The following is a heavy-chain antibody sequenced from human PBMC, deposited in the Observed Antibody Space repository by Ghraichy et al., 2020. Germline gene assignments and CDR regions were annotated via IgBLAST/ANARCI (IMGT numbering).Heavy chain of an antibody. J-gene: IGHJ6*03. V-gene: IGHV3-7*03. Sequence: GGSLRLSCAASGFTFSSYWMSWVRQAPGKGLEWVANIKQDGSEKYYVDSVKGRFTISRDNAKNSLYLQMNSLRAEDTAVYYCARVRTSTESTYYYYYMDVWGKGTTVTVSS. D-gene: IGHD3-16*01. CDR1: GFTFSSYW. CDR3: ARVRTSTESTYYYYYMDV. CDR2: IKQDGSEK.